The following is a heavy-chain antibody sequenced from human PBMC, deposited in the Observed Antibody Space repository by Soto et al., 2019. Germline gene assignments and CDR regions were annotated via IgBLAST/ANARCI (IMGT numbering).Heavy chain of an antibody. CDR2: IVPLFRTT. V-gene: IGHV1-69*13. CDR3: AIGGIAAPDGMDV. D-gene: IGHD6-6*01. Sequence: ASVKGSCKTSGGTFSSYAISWVRQAPGQGLEWMGGIVPLFRTTNYAQKFQGRVTITADESTSTAYMELSSLRSEDTAVYYCAIGGIAAPDGMDVWGQGTTVTVSS. J-gene: IGHJ6*02. CDR1: GGTFSSYA.